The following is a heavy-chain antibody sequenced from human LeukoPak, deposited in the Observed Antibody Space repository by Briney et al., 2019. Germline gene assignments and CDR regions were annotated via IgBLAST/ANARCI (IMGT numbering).Heavy chain of an antibody. J-gene: IGHJ4*02. V-gene: IGHV3-66*01. CDR2: IYSGGST. CDR1: GFTVSSNY. Sequence: GGSLRLSCAASGFTVSSNYMSWVRQAPGKGLEWVSVIYSGGSTYYADSVKGRFTISRDNSKNTLYLQMNSLRAEDTAVYYCARDWVDYGEKVDYWGQGTLVTVSS. D-gene: IGHD4-17*01. CDR3: ARDWVDYGEKVDY.